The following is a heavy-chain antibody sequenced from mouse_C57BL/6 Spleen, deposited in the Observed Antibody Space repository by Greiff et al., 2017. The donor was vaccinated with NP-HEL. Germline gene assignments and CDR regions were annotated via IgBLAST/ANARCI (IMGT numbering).Heavy chain of an antibody. D-gene: IGHD4-1*01. V-gene: IGHV1-78*01. J-gene: IGHJ2*01. CDR1: GYTFTDHT. CDR2: IYPSDGST. CDR3: ASETNWYYFDY. Sequence: VQLQQSDAELVKPGASVKISCKVSGYTFTDHTIHWMKQRPEQGLEWIGYIYPSDGSTKYNEKFKGKAKLTADKSSSTAYMQLNSLTSEDSSVYFCASETNWYYFDYWGQGTTLTVSS.